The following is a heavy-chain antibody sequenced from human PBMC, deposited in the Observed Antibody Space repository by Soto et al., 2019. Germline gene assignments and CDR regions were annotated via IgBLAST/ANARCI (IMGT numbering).Heavy chain of an antibody. V-gene: IGHV4-59*01. CDR3: ARVRYDFWSVYLHQTPFEY. Sequence: PSETLSLSCTVSGGSISSYYWSWIRQPPGKGLEWIGYIYYSGSTNYNPSLKSRVTISVDTSKNQFSLKLSSVTAADTAVYYCARVRYDFWSVYLHQTPFEYRGQATLVTVSS. J-gene: IGHJ4*02. D-gene: IGHD3-3*01. CDR2: IYYSGST. CDR1: GGSISSYY.